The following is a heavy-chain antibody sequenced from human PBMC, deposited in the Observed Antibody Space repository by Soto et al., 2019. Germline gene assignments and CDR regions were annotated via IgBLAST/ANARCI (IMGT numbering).Heavy chain of an antibody. CDR1: GFTFSSYG. Sequence: QVQLVESGGGVVQPGRSLRLSCAASGFTFSSYGMHWVRQAPGKGLEWVAVIWYDGSNKYYADSVKGRFTISRDNSKNTLYLHMNSLRAEDTAVYYCARGGGSWYSYYYYGMDVWGQGTTVTVSS. CDR2: IWYDGSNK. D-gene: IGHD6-13*01. CDR3: ARGGGSWYSYYYYGMDV. J-gene: IGHJ6*02. V-gene: IGHV3-33*01.